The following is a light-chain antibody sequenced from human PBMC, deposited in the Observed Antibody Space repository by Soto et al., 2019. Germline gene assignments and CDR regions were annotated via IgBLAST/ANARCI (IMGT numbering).Light chain of an antibody. CDR2: DAS. V-gene: IGKV3-11*01. J-gene: IGKJ1*01. CDR3: QQRSNWPRT. CDR1: QSVSSY. Sequence: EIVLTQSPATLSLSPGERATLSCRASQSVSSYLAWYQQKPGQAPRLLIYDASNRATGIPARFSGSGSGTDFTLTSSSLEPEDLAVYYCQQRSNWPRTFGQGTKVDIK.